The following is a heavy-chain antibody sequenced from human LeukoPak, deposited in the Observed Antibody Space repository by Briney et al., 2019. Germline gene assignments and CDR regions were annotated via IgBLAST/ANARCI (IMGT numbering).Heavy chain of an antibody. CDR3: ASYNKDSSSWYYAFDI. Sequence: SVKVSCKASGGTFRSYAISWVRQAPGQGLEWMGGIIPIFGIANYAQKFQGRVTITADKSTSTAYMELSSLRSEDTAVYYCASYNKDSSSWYYAFDIWGQGTMVTVSS. D-gene: IGHD6-13*01. V-gene: IGHV1-69*10. CDR2: IIPIFGIA. CDR1: GGTFRSYA. J-gene: IGHJ3*02.